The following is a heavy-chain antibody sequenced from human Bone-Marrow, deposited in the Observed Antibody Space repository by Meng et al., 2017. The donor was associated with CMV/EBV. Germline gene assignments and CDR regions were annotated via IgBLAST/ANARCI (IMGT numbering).Heavy chain of an antibody. D-gene: IGHD3-16*01. CDR1: GFTFSSYA. Sequence: GESLKISCAASGFTFSSYAMHWVRQAPGKGLEWVAVIRYDGSNKYYADSVKGRFTISRDNSKNTLYLQMNSLRAEDTAVYYCAKDVYLTWGFDIWGQGTMVTVSS. J-gene: IGHJ3*02. CDR3: AKDVYLTWGFDI. CDR2: IRYDGSNK. V-gene: IGHV3-30*02.